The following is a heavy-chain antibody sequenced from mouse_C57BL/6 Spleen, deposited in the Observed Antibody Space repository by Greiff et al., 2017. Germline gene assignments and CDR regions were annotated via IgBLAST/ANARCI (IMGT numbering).Heavy chain of an antibody. CDR2: ISGGGGNT. Sequence: EVKLMESGGGLVKPGGSLKLSCAASGFTFSSYTMSWVRQTPEKRLEWVATISGGGGNTYYPDSVKGRFTISRDNAKNTPYMQASKLRAEETAVYYCERQDESCDPYAMDYWGQGTLVTVSS. J-gene: IGHJ4*01. V-gene: IGHV5-9*04. CDR3: ERQDESCDPYAMDY. CDR1: GFTFSSYT.